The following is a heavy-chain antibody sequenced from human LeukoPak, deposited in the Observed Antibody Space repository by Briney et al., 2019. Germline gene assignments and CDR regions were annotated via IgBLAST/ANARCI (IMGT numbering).Heavy chain of an antibody. Sequence: GGSLRLSCAASGFTFSSYAMHWVRQAPGKGLEWVSVIYSGGSTYYADSVKGRFTISRDNSKNTLYLQMNSLRAEDTAVYYCARDRELRAWGQGTLVTVSS. V-gene: IGHV3-53*01. J-gene: IGHJ5*02. D-gene: IGHD3-10*01. CDR1: GFTFSSYA. CDR3: ARDRELRA. CDR2: IYSGGST.